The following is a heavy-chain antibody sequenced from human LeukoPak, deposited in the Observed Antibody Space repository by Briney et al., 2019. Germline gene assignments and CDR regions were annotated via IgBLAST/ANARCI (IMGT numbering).Heavy chain of an antibody. CDR3: ARQDVVVTAITFNS. D-gene: IGHD2-21*02. V-gene: IGHV5-10-1*01. CDR2: IDPSDSYT. J-gene: IGHJ4*02. Sequence: GESLKISCKVSGYSFTNYWISWVRQMPGKGLEWMGRIDPSDSYTDYSPSFQGHVTISADKSISTAYLQWSSLKASDTAMYYCARQDVVVTAITFNSWGQGTLVTVSS. CDR1: GYSFTNYW.